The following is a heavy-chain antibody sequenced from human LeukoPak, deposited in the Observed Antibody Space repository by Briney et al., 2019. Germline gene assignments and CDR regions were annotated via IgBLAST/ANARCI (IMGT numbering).Heavy chain of an antibody. J-gene: IGHJ4*02. CDR3: AKSRFYYDSSGPFDY. V-gene: IGHV3-9*03. CDR1: GFTFDDYA. CDR2: ISWNSGSI. Sequence: PGGSLRLSCAASGFTFDDYAMHWVRQAPGKGLEWVSGISWNSGSIGYADSVKGRFTTSRDNAKNSLYLQMNSLRAEDMPLYYCAKSRFYYDSSGPFDYWGQGTLVTVSS. D-gene: IGHD3-22*01.